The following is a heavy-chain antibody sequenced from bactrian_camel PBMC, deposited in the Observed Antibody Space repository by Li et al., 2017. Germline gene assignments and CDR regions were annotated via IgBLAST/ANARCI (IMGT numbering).Heavy chain of an antibody. CDR3: AADTVLTPDDDDYANREYNY. J-gene: IGHJ4*01. Sequence: VQLVESGGGSVQAGGSLRLSCVGSGYNYSIFAMAWFRQAPGKEREGVAAIDGDSTTTMYADSVKGRFTISKDNAKDTLYLQMNNLKPVDTAMYYCAADTVLTPDDDDYANREYNYWGQGTQVTVS. V-gene: IGHV3S42*01. D-gene: IGHD5*01. CDR2: IDGDSTTT. CDR1: GYNYSIFA.